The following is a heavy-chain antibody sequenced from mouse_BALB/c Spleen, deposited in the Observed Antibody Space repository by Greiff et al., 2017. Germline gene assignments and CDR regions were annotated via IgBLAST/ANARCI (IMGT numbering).Heavy chain of an antibody. D-gene: IGHD1-1*01. V-gene: IGHV1S132*01. J-gene: IGHJ2*01. CDR1: GYTFTSYW. Sequence: QVQLQQSGAELVKPGASVKLSCKTSGYTFTSYWIQWVKQRPGQGLGWIGEIFPGTGTTYYNEKFKGKATLTIDTSSSTAYMQLSSLTSEDSAVYFCARGTTVVAGDYWGQGTTLTVSS. CDR2: IFPGTGTT. CDR3: ARGTTVVAGDY.